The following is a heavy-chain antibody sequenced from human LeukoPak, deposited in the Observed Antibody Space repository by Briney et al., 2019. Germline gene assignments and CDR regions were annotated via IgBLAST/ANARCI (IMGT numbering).Heavy chain of an antibody. J-gene: IGHJ4*02. CDR2: IYNSGST. CDR3: ARIGAAGAGGLDY. CDR1: GSSISSYY. D-gene: IGHD6-13*01. Sequence: SETLSLTCTVSGSSISSYYWSWIRQPPGQGLEWIGYIYNSGSTNYNPSLKSRVTISVDTSKNQFSLKLSSVHAADTAVYYCARIGAAGAGGLDYWGQGTLVTVSS. V-gene: IGHV4-59*08.